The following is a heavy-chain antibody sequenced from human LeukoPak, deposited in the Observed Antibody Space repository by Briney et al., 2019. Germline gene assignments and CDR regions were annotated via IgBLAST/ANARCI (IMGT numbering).Heavy chain of an antibody. CDR1: GFTFDDYA. V-gene: IGHV3-9*01. CDR3: ATDSRIVGATGASDI. CDR2: VSWNSGSI. Sequence: GGSLRLSCAASGFTFDDYAMHWVRQVPGKGLEWVSGVSWNSGSIGYADSVKGRFTISRDNAKNSLFLQMNSLRAEDTAVYYCATDSRIVGATGASDIWGQGTIVTVSS. D-gene: IGHD1-26*01. J-gene: IGHJ3*02.